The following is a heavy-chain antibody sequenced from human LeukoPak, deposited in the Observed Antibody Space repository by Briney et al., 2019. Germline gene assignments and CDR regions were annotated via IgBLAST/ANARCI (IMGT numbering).Heavy chain of an antibody. D-gene: IGHD4-17*01. CDR1: GFTFSSYA. Sequence: GGSLRLSCAASGFTFSSYAMTWVRQAPGKGLEWVSGITGSGDSTYYADSVKGRFTISRDNAKNSLYLQMNSLVDEDTAVYYCASTDFGDYVDAFDIWGQGTMVTVSS. V-gene: IGHV3-23*01. J-gene: IGHJ3*02. CDR3: ASTDFGDYVDAFDI. CDR2: ITGSGDST.